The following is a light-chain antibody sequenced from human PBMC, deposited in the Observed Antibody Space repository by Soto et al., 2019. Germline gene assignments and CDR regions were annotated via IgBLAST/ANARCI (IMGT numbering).Light chain of an antibody. CDR2: RNN. J-gene: IGLJ3*02. Sequence: QLVLTQPPSASQTPGQRVTISCSGTSSNIGSNSVSWYQQLPGTAPKLLIYRNNQRPSGVPDRFSGSKSGTSASLAISGLRSDDEADYYCASRDDNLSGHWMFGGGTKLTVL. CDR3: ASRDDNLSGHWM. V-gene: IGLV1-47*01. CDR1: SSNIGSNS.